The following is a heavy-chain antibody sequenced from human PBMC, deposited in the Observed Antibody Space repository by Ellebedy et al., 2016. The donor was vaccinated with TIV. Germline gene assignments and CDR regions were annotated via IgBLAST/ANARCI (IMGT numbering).Heavy chain of an antibody. CDR1: GGTFNSNS. J-gene: IGHJ4*02. D-gene: IGHD5-12*01. V-gene: IGHV1-8*02. CDR3: AKNYMVATIRGGFDY. Sequence: ASVKVSXXASGGTFNSNSIIWVRQAPGQGLEWMGWMNPNSGSTGYAQKFQGRVTMTRNTSISTAYMELSSLRSEDTAVYFCAKNYMVATIRGGFDYWGQGILVTVSS. CDR2: MNPNSGST.